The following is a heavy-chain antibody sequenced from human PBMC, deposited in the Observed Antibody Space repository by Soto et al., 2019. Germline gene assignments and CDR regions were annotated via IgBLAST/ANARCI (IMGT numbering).Heavy chain of an antibody. CDR3: ARTGTRGPNRYSGIY. V-gene: IGHV1-18*04. D-gene: IGHD1-1*01. Sequence: ASVKVSCKASGYTFTSYGISWVRQAPGQGLEWMGWISAYNGNTNYAQKLQGRVTMTTDTSTSTAYMELRSLRSDDTAVYYCARTGTRGPNRYSGIYWGQGTLVTVSS. CDR1: GYTFTSYG. CDR2: ISAYNGNT. J-gene: IGHJ4*02.